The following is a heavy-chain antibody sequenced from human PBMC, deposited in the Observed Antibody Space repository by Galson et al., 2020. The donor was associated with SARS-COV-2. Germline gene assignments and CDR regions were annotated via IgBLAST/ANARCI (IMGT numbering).Heavy chain of an antibody. J-gene: IGHJ4*02. V-gene: IGHV4-59*01. CDR1: GGSISSYY. CDR3: ARAAQTYYDVWSGDFNAPHCDY. Sequence: SETLSLTCTVSGGSISSYYWSWIRQPPGKGLEWIGYIYYSGSTNYNPSLKSRVTISVDTSKNQFSLKLSSVTAADTAVYYCARAAQTYYDVWSGDFNAPHCDYWGQGTVVAVSS. CDR2: IYYSGST. D-gene: IGHD3-3*01.